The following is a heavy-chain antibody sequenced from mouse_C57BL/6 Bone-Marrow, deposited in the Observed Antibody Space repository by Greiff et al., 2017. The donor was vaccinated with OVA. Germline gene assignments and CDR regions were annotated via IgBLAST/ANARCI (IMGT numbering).Heavy chain of an antibody. CDR3: ALSTMVTDYAMDY. CDR2: IYPSDSET. CDR1: GYTFTSYW. J-gene: IGHJ4*01. Sequence: QVQLQQPGAELVRPGSSVKLSCKASGYTFTSYWMDWVKQRPGQGLEWIGNIYPSDSETHYNQKFKDKATLTVDKSSSTAYMQLSSLTSEDSAVYYCALSTMVTDYAMDYWGQGTSVTVSS. V-gene: IGHV1-61*01. D-gene: IGHD2-2*01.